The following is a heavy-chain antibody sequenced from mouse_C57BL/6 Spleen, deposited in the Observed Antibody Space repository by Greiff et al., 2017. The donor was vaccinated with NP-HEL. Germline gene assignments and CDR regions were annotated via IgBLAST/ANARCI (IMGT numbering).Heavy chain of an antibody. D-gene: IGHD4-1*01. CDR3: ARRDWDVSHFDY. CDR1: GYTFTSYW. V-gene: IGHV1-69*01. J-gene: IGHJ2*01. Sequence: QVQLQQPGAELVMPGASVKLSCKASGYTFTSYWMHWVKQRPGQGLEWIGEIDPSDSYTNYNQKFKGKSTLTVDKSSSTAYMQLSSLTSEDSAVYYCARRDWDVSHFDYWGQGTTLTVSS. CDR2: IDPSDSYT.